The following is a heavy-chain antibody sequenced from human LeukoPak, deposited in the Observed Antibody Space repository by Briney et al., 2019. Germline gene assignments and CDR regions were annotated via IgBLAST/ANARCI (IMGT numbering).Heavy chain of an antibody. CDR2: IHPSTGNP. D-gene: IGHD3-16*02. CDR1: GYTFTNYA. Sequence: ASVKVSCEASGYTFTNYAMNWVRQAPGQGLDWMGWIHPSTGNPTYAQGFTGRFVFSLDTSVSTTYLQISSLKAEDTAVYYCARAYQRLGELSLPNYWGQGTLVTVSS. CDR3: ARAYQRLGELSLPNY. V-gene: IGHV7-4-1*02. J-gene: IGHJ4*02.